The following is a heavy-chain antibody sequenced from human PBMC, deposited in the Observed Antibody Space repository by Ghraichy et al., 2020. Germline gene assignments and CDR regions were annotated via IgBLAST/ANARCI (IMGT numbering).Heavy chain of an antibody. Sequence: SETLSLTCTVSGGSISSSSYYWGWIRQPPGKGLEWIGSIYYSGSTYYNPSLKSRVTISVDTSKNQFSLKLSSVTAADTAVYYCARQRWSYYDSSGYLVWFDPWGQGTLVTVSS. V-gene: IGHV4-39*01. D-gene: IGHD3-22*01. CDR1: GGSISSSSYY. CDR3: ARQRWSYYDSSGYLVWFDP. CDR2: IYYSGST. J-gene: IGHJ5*02.